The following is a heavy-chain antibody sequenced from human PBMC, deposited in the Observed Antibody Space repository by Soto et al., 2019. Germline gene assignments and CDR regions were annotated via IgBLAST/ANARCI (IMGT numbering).Heavy chain of an antibody. V-gene: IGHV1-58*01. J-gene: IGHJ6*02. Sequence: SVKVSCKASGFTFTSSAVQWVRQARGQRLEWIGWIVVGSGNTNYAQKFQERVTITRDMSTSTAYMELSSLRSEDTAVYYCAADGHSGSYFPYYYYGMDVWGQGTTVTVSS. CDR3: AADGHSGSYFPYYYYGMDV. CDR1: GFTFTSSA. CDR2: IVVGSGNT. D-gene: IGHD1-26*01.